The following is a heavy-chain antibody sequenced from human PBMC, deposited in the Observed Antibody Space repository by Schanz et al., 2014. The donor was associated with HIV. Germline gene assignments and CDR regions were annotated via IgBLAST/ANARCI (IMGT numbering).Heavy chain of an antibody. CDR1: RFTFGDYA. Sequence: VQLVESGGGLVKPGRSLRLSCAASRFTFGDYAMSWVRQAPGKGLEWVAVISYDGSRKHFADSVKGRFTISRDNSKNTLYLQMNSLRAEDTAVYYCAKGLTIWLQPPFDYWGQGTLVTVSS. CDR2: ISYDGSRK. D-gene: IGHD5-12*01. J-gene: IGHJ4*02. CDR3: AKGLTIWLQPPFDY. V-gene: IGHV3-30*04.